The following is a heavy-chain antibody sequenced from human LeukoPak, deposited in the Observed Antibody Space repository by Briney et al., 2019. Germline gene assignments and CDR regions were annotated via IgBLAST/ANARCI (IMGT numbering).Heavy chain of an antibody. CDR2: ISSSSSSTI. D-gene: IGHD6-19*01. CDR1: GFTFSSYS. J-gene: IGHJ4*02. CDR3: ARDKSRVAGNFDY. V-gene: IGHV3-48*01. Sequence: GGSLRLSCAASGFTFSSYSMNWVRQAPGKGLEWVSYISSSSSSTIYYADSVKGRFTISRDNAKNSLYLQMNSLRAEDTAVYYCARDKSRVAGNFDYWGQGTLVTVSS.